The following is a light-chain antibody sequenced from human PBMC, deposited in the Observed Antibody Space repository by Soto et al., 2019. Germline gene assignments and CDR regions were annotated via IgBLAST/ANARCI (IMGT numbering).Light chain of an antibody. J-gene: IGKJ2*01. Sequence: EIVLTQSPGTLSLSPGERATLSCRASQSVSSSYLAWDQQKPGQAPRLLICGASSRAIGIPDRFSGSGSGTDFTLTISSLQPEDFATYYCQQSYSTPPGTFGQGTKLEIK. V-gene: IGKV3-20*01. CDR3: QQSYSTPPGT. CDR2: GAS. CDR1: QSVSSSY.